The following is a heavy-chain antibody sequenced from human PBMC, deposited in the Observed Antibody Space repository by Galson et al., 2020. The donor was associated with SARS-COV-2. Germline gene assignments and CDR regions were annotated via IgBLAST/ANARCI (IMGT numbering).Heavy chain of an antibody. CDR3: ARDLRFGEEVYGH. CDR1: GFTYSSYG. V-gene: IGHV3-33*01. J-gene: IGHJ4*02. Sequence: PKIPCAAPGFTYSSYGLHWVRQAPGKGLERVAVIWYDGSNKYYADSVKGRFTISRDNSKNTLYLQMNSLRAEDAAVYYCARDLRFGEEVYGHWGQGTLVTVSS. D-gene: IGHD3-10*01. CDR2: IWYDGSNK.